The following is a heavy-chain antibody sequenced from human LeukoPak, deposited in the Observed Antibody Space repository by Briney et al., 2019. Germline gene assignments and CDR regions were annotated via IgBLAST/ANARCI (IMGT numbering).Heavy chain of an antibody. CDR2: MYTRGST. D-gene: IGHD4-11*01. CDR3: ARERQSKYLDY. J-gene: IGHJ4*02. Sequence: PSETLSLTCTVSGGSISSYTWTWIRQPAGKGLEWIGRMYTRGSTNYNPSLKSRVTMSVDTSNNQFSLELNSVTAADTAFYYCARERQSKYLDYWGQGTLVTVSS. V-gene: IGHV4-4*07. CDR1: GGSISSYT.